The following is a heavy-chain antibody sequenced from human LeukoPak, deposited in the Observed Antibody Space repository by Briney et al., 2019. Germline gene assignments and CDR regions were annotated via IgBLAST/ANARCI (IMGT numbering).Heavy chain of an antibody. D-gene: IGHD6-19*01. CDR2: INHSGAT. CDR3: ARSGWYSFDY. V-gene: IGHV4-34*01. J-gene: IGHJ4*02. CDR1: GGSFSGCY. Sequence: PSETLSLTCAVYGGSFSGCYWNWIRQPPGKGLEWIGEINHSGATNYNPSLKSRVTVSVDTSKNQFSLRLSSVTAADTALYYCARSGWYSFDYWGQGALVTVSS.